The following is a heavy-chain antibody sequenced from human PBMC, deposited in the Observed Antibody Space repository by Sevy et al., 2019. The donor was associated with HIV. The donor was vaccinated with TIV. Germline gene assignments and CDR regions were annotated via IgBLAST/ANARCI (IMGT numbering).Heavy chain of an antibody. D-gene: IGHD2-2*01. CDR3: ARHCSGTSCSHAFDI. CDR2: INHSGST. V-gene: IGHV4-34*01. Sequence: SETLSLTCAVYGGSFSGYYWSWIRQPPGKGLEWIVEINHSGSTNYNPSLKSRVTISVDTSKNQFSLKLSSVTAADTALYYCARHCSGTSCSHAFDIWGQGTIVTVSS. J-gene: IGHJ3*02. CDR1: GGSFSGYY.